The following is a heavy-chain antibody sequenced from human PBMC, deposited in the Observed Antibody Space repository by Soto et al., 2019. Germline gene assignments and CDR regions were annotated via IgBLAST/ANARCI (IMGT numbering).Heavy chain of an antibody. J-gene: IGHJ3*02. CDR1: GFTFDDYS. Sequence: QVPLAESGGGVVQPGRSLRLSCAAFGFTFDDYSMHWVRQAPGQGLEWVAIISYEGSNKYYAYSVKGRFTISRDNEKNPLILEVHSLRTEDTAVLYFALTNIQSAWNDGCDIWCQGKMVTVSS. CDR3: ALTNIQSAWNDGCDI. CDR2: ISYEGSNK. V-gene: IGHV3-30-3*01. D-gene: IGHD1-1*01.